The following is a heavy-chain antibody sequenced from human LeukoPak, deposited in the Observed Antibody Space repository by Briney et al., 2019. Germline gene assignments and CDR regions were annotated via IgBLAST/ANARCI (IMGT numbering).Heavy chain of an antibody. CDR3: AREARYYYDSSGYYEA. D-gene: IGHD3-22*01. V-gene: IGHV4-59*01. CDR2: IYYSGST. Sequence: PSETLSLTCTVSGGSISSYYWSWIRQPPRKGLEWIGYIYYSGSTNYNPSPKSRVTISVDTSKNQFSLKLSSVTAADTAVYYCAREARYYYDSSGYYEAWGQGTLVTVSS. CDR1: GGSISSYY. J-gene: IGHJ5*02.